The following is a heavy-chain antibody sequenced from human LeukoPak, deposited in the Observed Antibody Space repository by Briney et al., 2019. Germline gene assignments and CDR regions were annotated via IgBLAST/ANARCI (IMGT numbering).Heavy chain of an antibody. CDR2: TYYRSKWYN. D-gene: IGHD6-19*01. Sequence: SQTLSLTCDISGDSVSSNTAAWNWIRQSPSGGLEWLGRTYYRSKWYNNYAVSVKSRITINSDSSKNQVSLQLDAVSPEDTAMYYCARENSRGRFDYWGQGTLVTVSS. CDR3: ARENSRGRFDY. V-gene: IGHV6-1*01. J-gene: IGHJ4*02. CDR1: GDSVSSNTAA.